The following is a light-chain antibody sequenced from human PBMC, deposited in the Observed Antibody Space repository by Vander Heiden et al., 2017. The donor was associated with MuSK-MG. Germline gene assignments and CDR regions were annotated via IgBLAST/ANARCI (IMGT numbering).Light chain of an antibody. CDR2: PAS. Sequence: SQMTQSPSSLCASVGSRVTITCRASQSISRYLNWYQQKPGKAPKPLIYPASRLESVAPSRFSWCGSPTDFTLTISSLKPADFAPSSCQHRYSTPLTLGGGTKVEIK. V-gene: IGKV1-39*01. CDR1: QSISRY. J-gene: IGKJ4*01. CDR3: QHRYSTPLT.